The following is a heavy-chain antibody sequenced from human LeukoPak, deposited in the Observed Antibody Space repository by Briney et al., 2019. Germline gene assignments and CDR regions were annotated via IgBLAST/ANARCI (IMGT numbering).Heavy chain of an antibody. CDR3: ARDGPFNWFDP. V-gene: IGHV4-38-2*02. Sequence: SETLSLTCTVSGYSISSGYYWGWIRQPPGKGLEWIGSIYHSGSTYYNPSLKSRVTISVDTSKNQFSLKLSSVTAADTAVYYCARDGPFNWFDPWGQGTLVTVSS. CDR1: GYSISSGYY. J-gene: IGHJ5*02. CDR2: IYHSGST.